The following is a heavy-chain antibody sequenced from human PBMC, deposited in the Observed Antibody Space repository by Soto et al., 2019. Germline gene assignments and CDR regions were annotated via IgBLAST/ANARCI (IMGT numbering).Heavy chain of an antibody. Sequence: GGSLRLSCAASGFTFSSYGMHWFRQAPGKGLEWVAVIWYDGSNKYYADSVKGRFTISRDNSKNTLYLQMNSLRAEDTAVYYCARDKYSGYNDAFDIWGRGTMVTVSS. CDR1: GFTFSSYG. CDR2: IWYDGSNK. V-gene: IGHV3-33*01. J-gene: IGHJ3*02. CDR3: ARDKYSGYNDAFDI. D-gene: IGHD5-12*01.